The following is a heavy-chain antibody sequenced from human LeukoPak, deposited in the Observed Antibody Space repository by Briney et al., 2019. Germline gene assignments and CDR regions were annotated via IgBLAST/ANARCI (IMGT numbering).Heavy chain of an antibody. Sequence: PGGSLRLSCAASGFTFSSYAMTWVRQAPGKGLEWVSGLSAGGRTYYADSVKGRFTTSRDNSKNTLYLQMNSLRPEDTAIYYCAKVQYSDYDMNFDSWGQGTLVTVSS. J-gene: IGHJ4*02. V-gene: IGHV3-23*01. CDR3: AKVQYSDYDMNFDS. D-gene: IGHD5-12*01. CDR2: LSAGGRT. CDR1: GFTFSSYA.